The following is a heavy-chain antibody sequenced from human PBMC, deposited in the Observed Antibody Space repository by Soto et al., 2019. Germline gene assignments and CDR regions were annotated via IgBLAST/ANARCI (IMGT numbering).Heavy chain of an antibody. V-gene: IGHV4-61*01. D-gene: IGHD2-21*02. J-gene: IGHJ6*02. CDR1: GSVVPGGRCY. CDR3: ARDLWGYCGTDCYPLDV. CDR2: IYYSWST. Sequence: PSWTLRLSGAVSGSVVPGGRCYWRRIRQPPGKGLEWIGYIYYSWSTYYNPSFKSRVAISVDTSKNQFSLKLNSVTAADTAVYYCARDLWGYCGTDCYPLDVWGQGTTVTVSS.